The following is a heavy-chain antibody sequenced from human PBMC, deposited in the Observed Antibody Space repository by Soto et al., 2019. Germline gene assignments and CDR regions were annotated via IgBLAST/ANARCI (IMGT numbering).Heavy chain of an antibody. V-gene: IGHV1-3*01. Sequence: ASVKVSCKASGYTFTSYAMHWVRQAPGQRLEWMGWINAGNGNTKYSQKFQGRVTITRDTSASTAYMELSSLRSEDTAVYYCARDKGYCSSTSCYLYYFDYWGQGTLVTVSS. D-gene: IGHD2-2*01. CDR1: GYTFTSYA. CDR2: INAGNGNT. J-gene: IGHJ4*02. CDR3: ARDKGYCSSTSCYLYYFDY.